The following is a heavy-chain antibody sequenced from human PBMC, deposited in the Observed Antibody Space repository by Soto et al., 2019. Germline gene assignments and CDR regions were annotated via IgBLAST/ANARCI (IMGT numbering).Heavy chain of an antibody. V-gene: IGHV1-8*01. D-gene: IGHD3-10*01. Sequence: ASVKVSCKASGYTFSNYDMNWVRQATGQGPEWIGWVNPNNGDTGYAQKFQGRVTLTTDISTTTAYMELTSLRSEDTAIYYCAKVSRKGSAIDFDYWGQGTLVTVSS. CDR1: GYTFSNYD. J-gene: IGHJ4*02. CDR3: AKVSRKGSAIDFDY. CDR2: VNPNNGDT.